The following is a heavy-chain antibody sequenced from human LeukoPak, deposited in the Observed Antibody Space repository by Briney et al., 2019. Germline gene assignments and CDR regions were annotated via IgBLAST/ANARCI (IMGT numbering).Heavy chain of an antibody. Sequence: PSETLSLTCTVSGGSISNYYWTWIRQPPGKGLEWIAYVYYSGSTNHNPSLKSRVTISVDTSKNQFSLKLSSVTAADTAVYYCASLGFCNSTTCYDSDYWGQGTLVTVSS. CDR1: GGSISNYY. V-gene: IGHV4-59*01. CDR2: VYYSGST. J-gene: IGHJ4*02. D-gene: IGHD2-2*01. CDR3: ASLGFCNSTTCYDSDY.